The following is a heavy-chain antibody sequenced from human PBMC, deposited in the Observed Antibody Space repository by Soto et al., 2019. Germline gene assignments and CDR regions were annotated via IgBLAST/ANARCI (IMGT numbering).Heavy chain of an antibody. CDR3: ASQVPYDFWSGSGWFDP. CDR1: GGTFSSYA. J-gene: IGHJ5*02. CDR2: IIPIFGTA. D-gene: IGHD3-3*01. V-gene: IGHV1-69*13. Sequence: SVKVSCKASGGTFSSYAISWVRQAPGQGLEWMGGIIPIFGTANYAQKFQGRVTITADESTSTAYMELSSLRSEDTAVYYCASQVPYDFWSGSGWFDPWGQGTLVTVSS.